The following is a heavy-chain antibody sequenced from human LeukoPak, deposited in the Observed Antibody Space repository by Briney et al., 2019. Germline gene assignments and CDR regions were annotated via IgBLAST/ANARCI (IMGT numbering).Heavy chain of an antibody. D-gene: IGHD6-13*01. CDR3: AKDGVAADYVRRTSYYVDC. V-gene: IGHV3-23*01. J-gene: IGHJ4*02. CDR2: ISGSDGGT. CDR1: GYTFSKYA. Sequence: GGSLRLFCAASGYTFSKYALNWVRQAPGKGLEWVSAISGSDGGTGYADSVMGRITISRDTTQNTVYLHMSIVRAEDTAPYYCAKDGVAADYVRRTSYYVDCGGQGTLVTVSS.